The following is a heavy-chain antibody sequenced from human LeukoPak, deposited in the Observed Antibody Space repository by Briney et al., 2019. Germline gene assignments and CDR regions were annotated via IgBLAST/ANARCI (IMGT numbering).Heavy chain of an antibody. D-gene: IGHD3-22*01. CDR1: GGSISSYY. J-gene: IGHJ4*02. Sequence: SGTLSLTCSVSGGSISSYYWSWIRQPPGRGLEWIGYTHYTGSTNYNSSLKSRVTISVDTSKNQFSLKLSSVTAADTAVYYCAREGSSGYFHYWGQGTLVTVSS. V-gene: IGHV4-59*01. CDR3: AREGSSGYFHY. CDR2: THYTGST.